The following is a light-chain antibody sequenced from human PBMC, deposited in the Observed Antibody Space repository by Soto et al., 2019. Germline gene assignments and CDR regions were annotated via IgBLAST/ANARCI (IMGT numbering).Light chain of an antibody. Sequence: DIQMTQSPSSLSASVGDRVTITCRASQSISSYLNWYQQKPGTAPKLLFYAASSLQSGVPSRFSGSGSGTDFTLTISSLQPEDFATYHCQQSYSTPYTFGQGTKLEIK. V-gene: IGKV1-39*01. CDR2: AAS. CDR1: QSISSY. J-gene: IGKJ2*01. CDR3: QQSYSTPYT.